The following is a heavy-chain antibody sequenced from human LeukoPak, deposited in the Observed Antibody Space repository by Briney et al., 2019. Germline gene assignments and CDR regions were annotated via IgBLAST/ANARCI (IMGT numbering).Heavy chain of an antibody. V-gene: IGHV1-18*01. Sequence: EASVTVSCKASGYTFTSYGISWVRQAPGQGLEWMGWISAYNGNTNYARKLQGRVTMTTDTSTSTAYMELRSLRSDDTAVYYCARAGLLWFGELHGYWGQGTLVTVSS. J-gene: IGHJ4*02. CDR2: ISAYNGNT. D-gene: IGHD3-10*01. CDR3: ARAGLLWFGELHGY. CDR1: GYTFTSYG.